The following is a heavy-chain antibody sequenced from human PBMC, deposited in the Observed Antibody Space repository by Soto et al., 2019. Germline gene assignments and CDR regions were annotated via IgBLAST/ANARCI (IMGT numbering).Heavy chain of an antibody. CDR1: GGSISSYY. J-gene: IGHJ4*02. V-gene: IGHV4-59*01. D-gene: IGHD3-3*01. CDR3: ARAEPTYAFWSGYYTGIPSSYFYY. Sequence: PSETLSLTCTVAGGSISSYYWSWIRQPPGKGLEWIGYIYYSGSTNYNPSLKSRVTISVDTSKNQFSLRLSSVTAADTAVYYCARAEPTYAFWSGYYTGIPSSYFYYWGQGALVTVSS. CDR2: IYYSGST.